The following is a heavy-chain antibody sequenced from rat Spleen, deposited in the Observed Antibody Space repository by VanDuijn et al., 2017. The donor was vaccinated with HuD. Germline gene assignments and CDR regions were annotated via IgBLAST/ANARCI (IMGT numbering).Heavy chain of an antibody. CDR1: GFTFSNYD. D-gene: IGHD1-6*01. CDR3: ARGRVYYGLDPYYFDY. CDR2: ISYEGGNT. Sequence: EVQLVESGGGLVQPGRSMKLSCAASGFTFSNYDIAWVRQAPTKGLEWVASISYEGGNTYYRDSVKGRFTISRDNAKNTLYLQMDSLRSEDTATYYCARGRVYYGLDPYYFDYWGQGVMVTVSS. V-gene: IGHV5-25*01. J-gene: IGHJ2*01.